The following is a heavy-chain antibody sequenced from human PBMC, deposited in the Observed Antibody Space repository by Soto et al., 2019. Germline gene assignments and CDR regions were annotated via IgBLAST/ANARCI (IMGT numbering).Heavy chain of an antibody. CDR3: ARGGKYYYDSSGYYAR. V-gene: IGHV1-69*13. Sequence: PSVKVSCKASGGTFSSYAISWVRQAPGQGLEWMGGIIPIFGTANYAQKFQGRVTITADESTSTAYMELSSLRSEDTAVYYCARGGKYYYDSSGYYARWGQGTLVTVSS. D-gene: IGHD3-22*01. CDR1: GGTFSSYA. CDR2: IIPIFGTA. J-gene: IGHJ4*02.